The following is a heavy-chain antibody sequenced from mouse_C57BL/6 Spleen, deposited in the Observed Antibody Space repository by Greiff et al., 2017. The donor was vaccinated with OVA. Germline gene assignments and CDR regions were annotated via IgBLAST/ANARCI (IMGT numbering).Heavy chain of an antibody. CDR1: GYTFTSYW. Sequence: VQLQQPGAELVRPGTSVKLSCKASGYTFTSYWMHWVKQRPGQGLEWIGVIDPSDSYTNYNQKFKGKATLTVDTSSSTAYMQLSSLTSEDSAVYYCARGLDWPYAMDYWGQGTSVTVSS. J-gene: IGHJ4*01. CDR2: IDPSDSYT. V-gene: IGHV1-59*01. D-gene: IGHD2-4*01. CDR3: ARGLDWPYAMDY.